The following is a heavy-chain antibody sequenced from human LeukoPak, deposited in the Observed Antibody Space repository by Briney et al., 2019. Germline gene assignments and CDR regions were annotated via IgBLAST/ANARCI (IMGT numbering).Heavy chain of an antibody. J-gene: IGHJ4*02. Sequence: GGSLGLSCAASGFTFSSYAMHWVRQAPGKGLEWVAVISYDGSNKYYADSVKGRFTISRDNSKNTLYLQVNSLRAEDTAVYYCAKGGKWDVTPFDYWGQGTLVTVSS. CDR2: ISYDGSNK. CDR3: AKGGKWDVTPFDY. CDR1: GFTFSSYA. V-gene: IGHV3-30*07. D-gene: IGHD1-26*01.